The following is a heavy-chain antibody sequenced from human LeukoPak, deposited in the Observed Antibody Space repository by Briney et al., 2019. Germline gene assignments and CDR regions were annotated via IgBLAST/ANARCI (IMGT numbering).Heavy chain of an antibody. CDR1: GGSISSGGHY. CDR3: ARGGYDFWSNYPFDY. Sequence: SETLSLTCNVSGGSISSGGHYWSWIRQPPGKGLEWIGYMYHSGTTYYNPSLKSRVTISVDRSKNQFSLKLTSVTTADTAMYYCARGGYDFWSNYPFDYWGQGTLVTVSS. J-gene: IGHJ4*02. CDR2: MYHSGTT. D-gene: IGHD3-3*01. V-gene: IGHV4-30-2*01.